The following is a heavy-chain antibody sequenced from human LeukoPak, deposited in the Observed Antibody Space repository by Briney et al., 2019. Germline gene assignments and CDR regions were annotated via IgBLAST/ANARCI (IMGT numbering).Heavy chain of an antibody. V-gene: IGHV3-23*01. CDR1: GFTFSSYA. J-gene: IGHJ1*01. CDR3: AKDPGSDYYDSSGYYTE. CDR2: ISGSGGST. Sequence: GGSLRLSCAASGFTFSSYAMSWVRQAPGKGLEWVSAISGSGGSTYYADSVKGRFTISRDNSRNTLYLQMNSLRAEDTAVYYCAKDPGSDYYDSSGYYTEWGQGTLVTVSS. D-gene: IGHD3-22*01.